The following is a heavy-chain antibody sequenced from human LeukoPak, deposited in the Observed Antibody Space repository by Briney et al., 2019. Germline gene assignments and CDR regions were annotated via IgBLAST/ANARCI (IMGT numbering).Heavy chain of an antibody. J-gene: IGHJ6*03. CDR2: IYYSGGT. CDR1: GASISDYY. D-gene: IGHD6-13*01. V-gene: IGHV4-59*01. Sequence: SQTLSLTCTVAGASISDYYWTSIRQPPGKGLEWSGYIYYSGGTNYNPSVKSRVTISVDTSKNQFSLKLSSVTAADAAVYYCARRAAAVGTYYMDVWGKGTTVTVSS. CDR3: ARRAAAVGTYYMDV.